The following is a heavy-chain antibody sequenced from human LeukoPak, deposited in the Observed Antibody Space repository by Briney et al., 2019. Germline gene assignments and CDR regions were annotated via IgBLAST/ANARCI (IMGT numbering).Heavy chain of an antibody. Sequence: ASVKVSCKASGYTFTNFDINWVRQAPGQGLEWMGWISAYNGNTNYAQKFQGRVTMTTDTSTNTAYMELRSLRSDDTAVYYCARGRDYYGSGSYSQHDAFDIWGQGTMVTVSS. V-gene: IGHV1-18*01. CDR2: ISAYNGNT. D-gene: IGHD3-10*01. CDR1: GYTFTNFD. CDR3: ARGRDYYGSGSYSQHDAFDI. J-gene: IGHJ3*02.